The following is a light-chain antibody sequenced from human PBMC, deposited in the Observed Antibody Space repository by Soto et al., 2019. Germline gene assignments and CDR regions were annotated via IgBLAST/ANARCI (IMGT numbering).Light chain of an antibody. CDR3: SSYTTSSSYV. CDR1: SSDVGGYIY. CDR2: DVT. Sequence: QSGLTQPASVSGSPGQSITISCTGTSSDVGGYIYVSWYQQHPGKAPKLMIYDVTSRPSGVSYRFSGSKSGNTASLTISGLQAEDEADYYCSSYTTSSSYVFGTGTKATVL. V-gene: IGLV2-14*01. J-gene: IGLJ1*01.